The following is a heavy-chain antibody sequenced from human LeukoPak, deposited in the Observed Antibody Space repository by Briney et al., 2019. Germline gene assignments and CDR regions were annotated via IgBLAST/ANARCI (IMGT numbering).Heavy chain of an antibody. V-gene: IGHV3-30*02. CDR2: IRYDGRTK. CDR1: GLSFSNYD. CDR3: VRDQNPFTIFGVKTPTLGY. Sequence: GGSLRLSCAASGLSFSNYDMYWVRQSPGKGLEWVAFIRYDGRTKYYGDSVKGRFTISRDNSKNTVFLQMNSPTTGHTAMYYCVRDQNPFTIFGVKTPTLGYWGQGTLLIVSS. D-gene: IGHD3-3*01. J-gene: IGHJ4*02.